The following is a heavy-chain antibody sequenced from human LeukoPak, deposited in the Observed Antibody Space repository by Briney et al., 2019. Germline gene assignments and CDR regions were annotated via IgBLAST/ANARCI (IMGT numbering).Heavy chain of an antibody. J-gene: IGHJ6*03. CDR2: MNPNSGNT. D-gene: IGHD3-3*01. Sequence: ASVKVSCKASGYTFTSYDINWVRQATGQGLEWMGWMNPNSGNTGYAQKFQGRVTMTRNTSISTAYMELSSLRSEDTPVYYCARGSTYYDFWSGYDHYYYYYMDVWGKGTTVTVSS. CDR3: ARGSTYYDFWSGYDHYYYYYMDV. V-gene: IGHV1-8*01. CDR1: GYTFTSYD.